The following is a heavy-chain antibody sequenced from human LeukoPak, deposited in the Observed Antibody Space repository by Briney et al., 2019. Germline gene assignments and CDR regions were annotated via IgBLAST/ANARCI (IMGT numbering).Heavy chain of an antibody. D-gene: IGHD3-9*01. CDR1: GYTFTSYY. Sequence: ASVKGSCKASGYTFTSYYMHWVRQAPGQGLEWMGIINPSGGSTSYAQKFQDRVTMTRDTSTSTVYMELSSLRSEDTAVYYCARDLDILTGYYKPNNWFDPWGRGTLVTVSS. CDR3: ARDLDILTGYYKPNNWFDP. V-gene: IGHV1-46*01. J-gene: IGHJ5*02. CDR2: INPSGGST.